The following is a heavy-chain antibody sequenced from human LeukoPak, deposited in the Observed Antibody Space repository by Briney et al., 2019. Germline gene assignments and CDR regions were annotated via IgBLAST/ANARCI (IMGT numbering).Heavy chain of an antibody. J-gene: IGHJ4*02. CDR3: AKDACRSDGWYFFDH. D-gene: IGHD6-19*01. CDR1: GFAFSSLA. V-gene: IGHV3-23*01. Sequence: RPGGSLILSCAASGFAFSSLAMGWVRQAPGKGLEWVSVISDSGDTTYYADSVKGRFTISRDNSKNTLYLQMNSLRAEDTAIYYCAKDACRSDGWYFFDHWGQGALVTVSS. CDR2: ISDSGDTT.